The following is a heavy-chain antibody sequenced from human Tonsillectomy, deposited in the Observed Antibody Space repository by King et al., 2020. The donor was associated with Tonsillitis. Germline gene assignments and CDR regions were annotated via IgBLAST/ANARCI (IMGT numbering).Heavy chain of an antibody. Sequence: VQLVESGGGVVQPGRSLRLSCAASGFTFSSYAMHWVRLAPGKGLEWVVAISYDGSQKYYADSVKGRFTISRDNSKNTLFLQMNSLRAEDTAVYYCATEGGYCTGGKCDGGGDFDYWGQGTLVTVSS. J-gene: IGHJ4*02. V-gene: IGHV3-30*04. CDR1: GFTFSSYA. CDR2: ISYDGSQK. CDR3: ATEGGYCTGGKCDGGGDFDY. D-gene: IGHD2-8*02.